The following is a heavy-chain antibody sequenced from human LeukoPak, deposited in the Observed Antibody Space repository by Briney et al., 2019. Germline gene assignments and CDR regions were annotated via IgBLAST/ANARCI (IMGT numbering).Heavy chain of an antibody. CDR1: GFSFSSYW. CDR3: ARDHCSSSSCYTYYGMEL. V-gene: IGHV3-7*01. CDR2: INQDRSEK. J-gene: IGHJ6*02. Sequence: GGSLRLSCAASGFSFSSYWMNWVRQVPGKGLEWVANINQDRSEKSYVDSVKGRFTISRDNAKNSLYLQMNSLRAEDTAVYYCARDHCSSSSCYTYYGMELWGQGTTATVSS. D-gene: IGHD2-2*02.